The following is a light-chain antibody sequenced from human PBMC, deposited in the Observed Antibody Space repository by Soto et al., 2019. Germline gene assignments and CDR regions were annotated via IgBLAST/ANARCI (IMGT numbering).Light chain of an antibody. CDR2: EVT. J-gene: IGLJ2*01. Sequence: QSALTQPPSASGSPGQSVTISCSGTSSDVGGYSYVSWYQQHPGKAPKLIIFEVTERPSGVPDRFSGSKSGNAASLTVSGLQAEDEADYYCSSYAGRNNLLFGGGTKLTVL. CDR3: SSYAGRNNLL. CDR1: SSDVGGYSY. V-gene: IGLV2-8*01.